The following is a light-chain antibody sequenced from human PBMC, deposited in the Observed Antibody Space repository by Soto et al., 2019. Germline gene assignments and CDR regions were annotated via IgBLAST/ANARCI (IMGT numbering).Light chain of an antibody. Sequence: EIVLTQSPDTLSLSPGERATLACWASQSVSNNYLAWYQQKPGQAPRHLIYGASSRASGIPDRFRGSGSGTAFTLTISRLEPEDFSVYYCQQYGSSVFTFGPGTKVDIK. CDR1: QSVSNNY. CDR3: QQYGSSVFT. J-gene: IGKJ3*01. V-gene: IGKV3-20*01. CDR2: GAS.